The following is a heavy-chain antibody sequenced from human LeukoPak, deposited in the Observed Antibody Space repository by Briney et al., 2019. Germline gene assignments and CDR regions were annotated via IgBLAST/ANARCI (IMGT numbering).Heavy chain of an antibody. CDR2: IDPNSGGT. Sequence: GASVKVSCKASGYTFTGYYMHWVRQAPGQGLEWMGWIDPNSGGTNYAQKFQGRVTMTRDTSISTAYMELSRLRSDDTAVYYCAGPYYYDSSGYFDAFDIWGQGTMVTVSS. D-gene: IGHD3-22*01. CDR3: AGPYYYDSSGYFDAFDI. CDR1: GYTFTGYY. J-gene: IGHJ3*02. V-gene: IGHV1-2*02.